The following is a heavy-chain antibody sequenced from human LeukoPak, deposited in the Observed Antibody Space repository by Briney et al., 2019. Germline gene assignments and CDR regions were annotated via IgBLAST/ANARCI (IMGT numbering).Heavy chain of an antibody. D-gene: IGHD4-23*01. CDR3: AKDRTVEASYWYFDL. CDR1: GFTFSNYA. Sequence: PGRSLRLSCVASGFTFSNYAMSWARQAPGKGLEWVSGISSSGSGDNTYYADSVKGRFTISRDSSRNTLFLHMNTLRAEDTAIYYCAKDRTVEASYWYFDLWGRGTLVTVSS. V-gene: IGHV3-23*01. J-gene: IGHJ2*01. CDR2: ISSSGSGDNT.